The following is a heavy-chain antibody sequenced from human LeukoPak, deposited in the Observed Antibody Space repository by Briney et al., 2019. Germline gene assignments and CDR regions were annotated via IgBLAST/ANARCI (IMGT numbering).Heavy chain of an antibody. V-gene: IGHV4-30-4*01. CDR3: ARAIYDGSGYYRNFDY. CDR2: IYYSGST. CDR1: GGSISSGDYY. Sequence: SQTLSLTCTVSGGSISSGDYYWSWIRQPPGKGLEWIGNIYYSGSTYCNPSLKSRVTIAVDTSKNQFSLNLSSVTAADTAVYYCARAIYDGSGYYRNFDYWGQGTLVTVSS. J-gene: IGHJ4*02. D-gene: IGHD3-22*01.